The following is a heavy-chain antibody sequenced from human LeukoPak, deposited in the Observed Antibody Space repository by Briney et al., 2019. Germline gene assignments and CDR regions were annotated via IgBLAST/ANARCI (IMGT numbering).Heavy chain of an antibody. CDR2: ITGSSYI. V-gene: IGHV3-21*01. D-gene: IGHD2-21*02. J-gene: IGHJ4*02. CDR1: GFTFSSYN. Sequence: GGSLRLSCAASGFTFSSYNMNWVRQAPGKGLEWVSSITGSSYIYYADSVRGRFTISRDNAKNSLYLQMNSLRTEDTAVYYCARDPICGADCYPPYYFDYWGQGTLVTVSS. CDR3: ARDPICGADCYPPYYFDY.